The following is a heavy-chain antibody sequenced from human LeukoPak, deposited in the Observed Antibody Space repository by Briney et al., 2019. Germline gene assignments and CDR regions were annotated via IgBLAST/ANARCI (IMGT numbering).Heavy chain of an antibody. CDR1: GYTFTSYY. Sequence: ASVKVSCKASGYTFTSYYMHWVRQAPGQGLEWMGIINPSGGSTSYAQKFQGRVTMTRDTSTSTVYMELRSLKSEDTAVCYCARDVATGSTLDYWGQGTLVTVSS. D-gene: IGHD1-7*01. CDR3: ARDVATGSTLDY. CDR2: INPSGGST. V-gene: IGHV1-46*01. J-gene: IGHJ4*02.